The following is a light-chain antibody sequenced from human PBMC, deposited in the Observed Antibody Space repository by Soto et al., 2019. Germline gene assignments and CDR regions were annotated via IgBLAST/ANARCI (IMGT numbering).Light chain of an antibody. CDR3: SSYTSATTYV. CDR1: SSDVGAYNY. CDR2: DVS. V-gene: IGLV2-14*01. Sequence: QSVLTQPASVSGSPGQSITIPCTGTSSDVGAYNYDSWYQQYPGEAPKVIIYDVSHRPAGVSNRFSGSKSGNTASLTISGLQTQDEADYCCSSYTSATTYVCGTGTRSRS. J-gene: IGLJ1*01.